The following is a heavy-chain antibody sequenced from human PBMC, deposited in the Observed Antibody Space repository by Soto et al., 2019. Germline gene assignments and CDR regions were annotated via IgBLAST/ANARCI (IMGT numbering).Heavy chain of an antibody. CDR3: ARELQGLYYFDY. D-gene: IGHD2-15*01. J-gene: IGHJ4*02. Sequence: SVKVSCKASGGTFSSYAISWVRQAPGQGLEWMGGIIPIFGTANYAQKFQGRVTITADKSTSTAYMELSSLRSEDTAVYYCARELQGLYYFDYWGQGTLVTVSS. V-gene: IGHV1-69*06. CDR1: GGTFSSYA. CDR2: IIPIFGTA.